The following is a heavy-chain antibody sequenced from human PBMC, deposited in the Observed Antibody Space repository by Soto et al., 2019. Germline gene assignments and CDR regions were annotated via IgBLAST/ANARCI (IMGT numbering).Heavy chain of an antibody. J-gene: IGHJ3*02. V-gene: IGHV4-34*01. CDR1: GGSFSGYY. CDR3: ASLDGYRDAFDI. CDR2: INHSGST. D-gene: IGHD1-1*01. Sequence: PSETLSLTCAVYGGSFSGYYWSWIRQPPGKGLEWIGEINHSGSTNYNPSLKSRVTISVDTSKNQFSLKLSSVTAADTAVYYCASLDGYRDAFDIWGQGTMVTVSS.